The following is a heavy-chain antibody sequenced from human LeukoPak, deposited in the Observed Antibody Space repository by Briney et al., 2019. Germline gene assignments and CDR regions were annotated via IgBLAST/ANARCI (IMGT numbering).Heavy chain of an antibody. D-gene: IGHD3-22*01. Sequence: GGSLRLSCAASGFTVSSNYMSWVRQAPGKGLEWVSVIYSGGSTYYADSVKGRFTISRDNSKNTLYLQMDSLRAEDTAVYYCARHDSSGYYFDYWGQGTLVTVSS. CDR2: IYSGGST. V-gene: IGHV3-53*01. CDR1: GFTVSSNY. J-gene: IGHJ4*02. CDR3: ARHDSSGYYFDY.